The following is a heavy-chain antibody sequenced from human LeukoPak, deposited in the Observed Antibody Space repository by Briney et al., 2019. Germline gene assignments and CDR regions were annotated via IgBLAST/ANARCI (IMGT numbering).Heavy chain of an antibody. V-gene: IGHV1-2*02. CDR1: GYTFTGYY. D-gene: IGHD6-13*01. CDR3: ARASGVAAAGPDY. CDR2: INPNSGGT. J-gene: IGHJ4*02. Sequence: ASVKVSCKASGYTFTGYYMHWVRQASGQGLEWMGWINPNSGGTNYAQKFQGRVTMTRDTSISTAYMELSRLRSDDTAVYYCARASGVAAAGPDYWGQGTLVTVSS.